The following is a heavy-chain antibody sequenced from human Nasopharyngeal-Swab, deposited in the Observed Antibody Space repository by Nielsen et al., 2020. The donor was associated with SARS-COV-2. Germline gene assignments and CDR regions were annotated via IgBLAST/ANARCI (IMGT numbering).Heavy chain of an antibody. Sequence: GGSLRLSCAASGFTFSSYAMHWVRQAPGKGLEWVAVISYDGSNKYYADSVKGRFTTSRDNSKNTLYLQMNSLRAEDTALYYCAKDDYDSSGYPSNAFDIWGQGTMVTVSS. CDR2: ISYDGSNK. J-gene: IGHJ3*02. CDR1: GFTFSSYA. D-gene: IGHD3-22*01. CDR3: AKDDYDSSGYPSNAFDI. V-gene: IGHV3-30-3*01.